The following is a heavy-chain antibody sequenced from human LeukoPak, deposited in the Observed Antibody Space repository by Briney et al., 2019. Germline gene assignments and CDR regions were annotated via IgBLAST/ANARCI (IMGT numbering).Heavy chain of an antibody. J-gene: IGHJ4*02. CDR1: GGSISSGAYY. CDR3: ARDATYGDYFDY. CDR2: IYYGGST. D-gene: IGHD4-17*01. Sequence: SETLSLTCTVSGGSISSGAYYWTWIRQHPGKGLEWIGHIYYGGSTYYNSSLKSRVTISVDTSKNQFSLKLTSVTAADTAVYYCARDATYGDYFDYWGQGTLVTVSS. V-gene: IGHV4-31*03.